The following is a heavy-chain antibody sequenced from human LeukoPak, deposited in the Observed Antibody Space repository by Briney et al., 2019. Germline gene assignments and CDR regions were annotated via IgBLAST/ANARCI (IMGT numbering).Heavy chain of an antibody. J-gene: IGHJ3*02. CDR1: GYTFTSYD. CDR3: ARWCSGGSCYSEAFDI. Sequence: ASVKVSCKASGYTFTSYDINWVRQAPGQGLEWMGWMNPNSGNTGYAQKFQGRVTMTRNTSISTAYMELSSLRSEDTAVYYCARWCSGGSCYSEAFDIWGQGTMVTVSS. D-gene: IGHD2-15*01. CDR2: MNPNSGNT. V-gene: IGHV1-8*01.